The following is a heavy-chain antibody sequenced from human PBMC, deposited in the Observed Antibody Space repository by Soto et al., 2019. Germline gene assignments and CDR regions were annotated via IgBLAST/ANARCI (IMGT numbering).Heavy chain of an antibody. Sequence: SETLSLTFTVSNGSISTYYWTWVRQPPGKGLEWIGYFYYSGSSNDDPSLKSRVGMSIDTSKKQFSLELKSVTAADTATYYCVRDYLLAGFDTWGQGILVTVSS. CDR1: NGSISTYY. J-gene: IGHJ5*02. CDR2: FYYSGSS. V-gene: IGHV4-59*01. D-gene: IGHD6-19*01. CDR3: VRDYLLAGFDT.